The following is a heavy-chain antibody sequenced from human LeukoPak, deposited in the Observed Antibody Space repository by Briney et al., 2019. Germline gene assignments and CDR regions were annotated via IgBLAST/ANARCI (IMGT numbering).Heavy chain of an antibody. J-gene: IGHJ6*02. Sequence: SQTLSLTCTISGGSIRSGGYYWSWIRQHPGKGLEWIGYIHHTGSTYYNPSLKSRLTISVYTPKNQFSLRLSSVTAADTAVYYCARLVPHYSYGLDLWGQGTTVTVSS. CDR3: ARLVPHYSYGLDL. V-gene: IGHV4-31*03. CDR1: GGSIRSGGYY. D-gene: IGHD2-8*02. CDR2: IHHTGST.